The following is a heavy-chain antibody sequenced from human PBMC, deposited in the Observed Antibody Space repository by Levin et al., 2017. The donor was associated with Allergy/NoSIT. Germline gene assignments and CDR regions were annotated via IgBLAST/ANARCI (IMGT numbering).Heavy chain of an antibody. CDR1: GGSISSSNW. Sequence: SETLSLTCAVSGGSISSSNWWSWVRQPPGKGLEWIGEIYHSGSTNYNPSLKSRVTISVDKSKNQFSLKLSSVTAADTAVYYCAEAELELRDYYYYMDVWGKGTTVTVSS. CDR3: AEAELELRDYYYYMDV. J-gene: IGHJ6*03. D-gene: IGHD1-7*01. CDR2: IYHSGST. V-gene: IGHV4-4*02.